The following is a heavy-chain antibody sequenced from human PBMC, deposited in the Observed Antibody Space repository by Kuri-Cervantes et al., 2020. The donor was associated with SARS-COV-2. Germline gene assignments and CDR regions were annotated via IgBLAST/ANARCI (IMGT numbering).Heavy chain of an antibody. D-gene: IGHD2-2*01. Sequence: GSLRLSCTVSGGSISSSSYYWGWIRQPPGKGLEWIGSIYYSGSTYYNPSLKSRVTISVDTSKNQFSLKLSSVTAADTAVYYCAREYCSSTSCYGAFDIWGQGTMVTDSS. J-gene: IGHJ3*02. CDR1: GGSISSSSYY. CDR2: IYYSGST. V-gene: IGHV4-39*07. CDR3: AREYCSSTSCYGAFDI.